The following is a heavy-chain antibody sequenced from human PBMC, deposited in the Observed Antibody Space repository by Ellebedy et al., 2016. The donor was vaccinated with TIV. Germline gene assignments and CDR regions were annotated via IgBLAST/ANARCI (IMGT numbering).Heavy chain of an antibody. D-gene: IGHD1-26*01. J-gene: IGHJ4*02. V-gene: IGHV4-34*01. CDR2: INHSGST. Sequence: SETLSLXXAVYGGSFSGYYWSWIRQPPGKGLEWIGEINHSGSTNYNPSLKSRVTISVDTSKNQFSLKLSSVTAADTAIYYCARALRWEQGFNYWGQGTLVTVSS. CDR1: GGSFSGYY. CDR3: ARALRWEQGFNY.